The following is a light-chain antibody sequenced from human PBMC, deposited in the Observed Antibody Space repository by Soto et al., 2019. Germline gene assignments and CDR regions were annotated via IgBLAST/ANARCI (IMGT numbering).Light chain of an antibody. V-gene: IGKV1-5*01. Sequence: DIQMTQSPSTLSASVGDTVTITCRASESISSWLAWYQEKPGKAPKLLIYEASTLQSGVPSRFSGSGSGTEFTLTISGLLPEDFAAYHCQQLYTLPFTFGQGTRLEIK. CDR3: QQLYTLPFT. J-gene: IGKJ5*01. CDR2: EAS. CDR1: ESISSW.